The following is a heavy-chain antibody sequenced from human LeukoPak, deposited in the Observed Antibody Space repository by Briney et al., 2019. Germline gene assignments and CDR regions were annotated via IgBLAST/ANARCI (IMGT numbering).Heavy chain of an antibody. CDR2: IYNSGST. Sequence: SETLSLTCTVSGGSISSYYWSWIRQPAGKGLEWIGRIYNSGSTNYNPSLKSRVTISVDTSKSQFSLKLSSVTAADTAVYYCASGGYCGDTSCYPNYFDPWGQGTLVTVSS. J-gene: IGHJ5*02. D-gene: IGHD2-2*01. CDR3: ASGGYCGDTSCYPNYFDP. CDR1: GGSISSYY. V-gene: IGHV4-4*07.